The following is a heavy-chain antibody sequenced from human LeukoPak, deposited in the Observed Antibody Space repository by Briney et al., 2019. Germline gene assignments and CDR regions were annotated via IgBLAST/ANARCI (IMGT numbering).Heavy chain of an antibody. D-gene: IGHD6-19*01. CDR3: ARDRSSGWYGATYYYYMDV. V-gene: IGHV3-48*03. Sequence: GGSLRLSCAASGFTFSSYEMNWVRQAPGKGLEWVSYISSSGSTIYYADSVKGRFTISRDNAKNSLYLQMNSLRAEDTALYYCARDRSSGWYGATYYYYMDVWGKGTTVTVSS. CDR1: GFTFSSYE. J-gene: IGHJ6*03. CDR2: ISSSGSTI.